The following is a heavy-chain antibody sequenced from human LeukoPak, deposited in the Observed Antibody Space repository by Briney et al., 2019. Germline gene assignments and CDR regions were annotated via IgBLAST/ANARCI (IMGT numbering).Heavy chain of an antibody. CDR3: ARGTYDFWSGYPAGYYYYMDV. CDR1: GGSFSGYY. J-gene: IGHJ6*03. V-gene: IGHV4-34*01. CDR2: INHSGST. D-gene: IGHD3-3*01. Sequence: PSETLSLTCAVYGGSFSGYYWSWIRQPPGKGLEWIGEINHSGSTNYNPSLKSRVTTSVDTSKNQFSLKLSSVTAADTAVYYCARGTYDFWSGYPAGYYYYMDVWGKGTTVTVSS.